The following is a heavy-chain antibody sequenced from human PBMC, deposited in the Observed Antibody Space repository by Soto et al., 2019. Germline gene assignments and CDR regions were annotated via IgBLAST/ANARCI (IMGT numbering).Heavy chain of an antibody. J-gene: IGHJ5*02. CDR2: IDCDDDK. D-gene: IGHD3-10*01. CDR3: AHPAGDGDDLQP. V-gene: IGHV2-5*02. Sequence: QITLKESGPTLVKPTQTLTLTCSFSGFSLTTRGMSVSWIRQPSGPALEWLSAIDCDDDKPYSPSPKNRLTIIRNTSKNQVALTMTDISPLDTPTFYCAHPAGDGDDLQPWCSGTRVFVSS. CDR1: GFSLTTRGMS.